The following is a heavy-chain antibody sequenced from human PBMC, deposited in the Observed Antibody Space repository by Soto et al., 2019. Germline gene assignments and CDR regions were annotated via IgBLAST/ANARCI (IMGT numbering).Heavy chain of an antibody. CDR3: ARPYGSAN. Sequence: PSVTLSLTCAVYGGSFSGYYWSWIRQPPGKGLEWIGEINHSGSTNYNPSLKSRVTISVDTSKNQFSLKLSSVTAADTAVYYCARPYGSANWGQGTLVTVSS. J-gene: IGHJ4*02. CDR2: INHSGST. D-gene: IGHD3-10*01. CDR1: GGSFSGYY. V-gene: IGHV4-34*01.